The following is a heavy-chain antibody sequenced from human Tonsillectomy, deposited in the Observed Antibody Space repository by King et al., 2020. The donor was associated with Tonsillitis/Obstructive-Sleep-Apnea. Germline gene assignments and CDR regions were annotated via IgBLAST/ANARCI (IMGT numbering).Heavy chain of an antibody. CDR2: IWYDGSNK. J-gene: IGHJ4*02. V-gene: IGHV3-33*01. Sequence: VQLVESGGGVVQPGRSLRLSCAASGCTFSSYGMHWVRQAPGKGLEWVAVIWYDGSNKYYADSVKGRFTISRDNSKNTLYLQMNSLRAEDTAVYYCARSTIYDPDYFDYCGQGTLVTVSS. CDR1: GCTFSSYG. D-gene: IGHD2/OR15-2a*01. CDR3: ARSTIYDPDYFDY.